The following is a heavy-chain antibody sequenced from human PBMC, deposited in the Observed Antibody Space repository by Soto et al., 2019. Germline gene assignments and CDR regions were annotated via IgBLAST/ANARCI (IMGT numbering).Heavy chain of an antibody. CDR1: GFTFKIYA. V-gene: IGHV3-30*18. CDR2: VSYDGRVQ. J-gene: IGHJ2*01. D-gene: IGHD6-19*01. Sequence: AGGSLRLSCAASGFTFKIYAMDWVRQAPGEGLEWVAVVSYDGRVQYYADSAKGRFTISRDNSKNTLYLQMNSLRDDDTAVYYCAKEISPKAGKWYFDLWGRGTLVTVSS. CDR3: AKEISPKAGKWYFDL.